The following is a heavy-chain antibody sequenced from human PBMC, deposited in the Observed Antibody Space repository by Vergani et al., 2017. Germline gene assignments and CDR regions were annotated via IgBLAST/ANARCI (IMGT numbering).Heavy chain of an antibody. Sequence: EVQLVESGGGLVQPGRSLRLSCAASGFTFDDYAMHWVRQAPEKGLVWVSRIKSDGSITNYADSVKGRFTISRDNAKNTLYLQMNSLRGEDTAVYYCARGNSLGSYWGQGTLVTVSS. V-gene: IGHV3-74*02. J-gene: IGHJ4*02. D-gene: IGHD1-7*01. CDR1: GFTFDDYA. CDR2: IKSDGSIT. CDR3: ARGNSLGSY.